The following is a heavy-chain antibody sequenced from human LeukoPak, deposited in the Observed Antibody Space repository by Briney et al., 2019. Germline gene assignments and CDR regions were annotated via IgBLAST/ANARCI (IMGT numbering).Heavy chain of an antibody. CDR1: GYTLTELS. CDR3: AKGGRDYDFWSGYYHYYYMDV. CDR2: FDPEDGET. D-gene: IGHD3-3*01. Sequence: GASVKVSCKVSGYTLTELSMHWVRQAPGKGLEWMGGFDPEDGETIYAQKFQGRVTMTEDTSTDTAYMELSSLRSEDTAVYYCAKGGRDYDFWSGYYHYYYMDVWGKGTTVTVSS. J-gene: IGHJ6*03. V-gene: IGHV1-24*01.